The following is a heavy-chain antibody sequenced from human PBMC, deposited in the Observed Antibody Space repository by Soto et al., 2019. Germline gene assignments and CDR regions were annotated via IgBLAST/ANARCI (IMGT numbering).Heavy chain of an antibody. Sequence: ASVKVSCKASGYTFISYAIHWVRQAPGQRLEWMGWINAGNGNTKYSQKFQGRVTITRDTSASTAYMELTSLRSEDTAVYYCARELQGLYYFDYWGQGTLVTVSS. D-gene: IGHD2-15*01. CDR3: ARELQGLYYFDY. J-gene: IGHJ4*02. V-gene: IGHV1-3*01. CDR2: INAGNGNT. CDR1: GYTFISYA.